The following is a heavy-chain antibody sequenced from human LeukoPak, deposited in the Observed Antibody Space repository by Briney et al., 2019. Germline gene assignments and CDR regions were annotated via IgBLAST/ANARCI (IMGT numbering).Heavy chain of an antibody. V-gene: IGHV4-34*01. J-gene: IGHJ5*02. Sequence: SETLSLTCAVYGGSFSGYYWSWIRQPPGKGLEWIGEINDSGSTNYNPSLKSRVTISVDTSKNQFSLNLSPVTAADTAVYYCATKYEGTYYYDSSAYSNWFDPWGQGTLVTVSS. CDR3: ATKYEGTYYYDSSAYSNWFDP. CDR1: GGSFSGYY. D-gene: IGHD3-22*01. CDR2: INDSGST.